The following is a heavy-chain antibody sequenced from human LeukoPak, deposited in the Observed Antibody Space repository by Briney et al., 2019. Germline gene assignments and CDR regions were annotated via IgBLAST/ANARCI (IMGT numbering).Heavy chain of an antibody. Sequence: GGSLGLSCAASGFTFSDYYMSWIRQAPGKGLEWLSYMSSSGSIIWYADSVKGRFTISRDNAKNSLYLQMNSLRAEDTAVYYCANGYSYVRTYWGQGTLVTVSS. J-gene: IGHJ4*02. V-gene: IGHV3-11*01. CDR3: ANGYSYVRTY. CDR2: MSSSGSII. D-gene: IGHD5-18*01. CDR1: GFTFSDYY.